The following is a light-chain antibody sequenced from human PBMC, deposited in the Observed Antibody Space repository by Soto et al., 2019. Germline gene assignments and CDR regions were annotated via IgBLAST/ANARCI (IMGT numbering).Light chain of an antibody. J-gene: IGKJ4*01. CDR2: SAS. V-gene: IGKV1-12*01. Sequence: DIRMTQSPSSVSASVGDTVTITCRARQPINDWLAWYQQKRGKAPKLLIYSASTLDTGVPSRFSGSASGTDFTLTISSLQPEDFATYYCQQANSFPLTFGGGTTVEI. CDR3: QQANSFPLT. CDR1: QPINDW.